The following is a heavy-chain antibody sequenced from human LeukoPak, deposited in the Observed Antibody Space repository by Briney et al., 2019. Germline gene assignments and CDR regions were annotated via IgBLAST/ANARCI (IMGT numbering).Heavy chain of an antibody. D-gene: IGHD3-22*01. CDR3: AKDYYYDSSGYYLD. Sequence: PGGSLRLSCAASGFTFSSYGMHWVRQAPGKGLEWVAVIWYDGSNKYYADSVKGRFTIPRDNSKNTLYLQMNSLRAEDTAVYYCAKDYYYDSSGYYLDWGQGTLVTVSS. CDR2: IWYDGSNK. V-gene: IGHV3-33*06. J-gene: IGHJ4*02. CDR1: GFTFSSYG.